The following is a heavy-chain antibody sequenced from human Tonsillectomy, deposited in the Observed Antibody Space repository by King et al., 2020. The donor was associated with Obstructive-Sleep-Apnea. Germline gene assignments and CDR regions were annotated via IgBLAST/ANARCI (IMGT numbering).Heavy chain of an antibody. CDR2: ISDSGGSI. J-gene: IGHJ4*02. CDR3: ATGRAIALFHN. V-gene: IGHV3-23*04. Sequence: EVQLVESGGGLVQPGGSLRLSCAASGFTFSNYAMNWVRQAPGKGLEWVSTISDSGGSIYYADSVKGRFTISRDNSKNTVYLKMSSLRAEDTAVYYCATGRAIALFHNWGQGTLVTVSS. D-gene: IGHD6-13*01. CDR1: GFTFSNYA.